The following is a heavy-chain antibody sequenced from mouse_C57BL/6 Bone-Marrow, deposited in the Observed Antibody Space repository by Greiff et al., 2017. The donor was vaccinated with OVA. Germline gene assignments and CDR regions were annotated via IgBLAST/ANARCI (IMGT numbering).Heavy chain of an antibody. J-gene: IGHJ2*01. CDR3: ARTRDGYYLYYFDY. D-gene: IGHD2-3*01. CDR1: GYTFTSYW. V-gene: IGHV1-50*01. CDR2: IDPSDSYT. Sequence: VQLQQPGAELVKPGASVKLSCKASGYTFTSYWMQWVKQRPGQGLEWIGEIDPSDSYTNYNQKFKGKATLTVDTSSSTAYMQLSSLTSEDSAVYYCARTRDGYYLYYFDYWGKGTTLTVSS.